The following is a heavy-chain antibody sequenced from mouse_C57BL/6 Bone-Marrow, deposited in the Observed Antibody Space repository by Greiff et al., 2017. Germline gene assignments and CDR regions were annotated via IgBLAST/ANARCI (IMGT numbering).Heavy chain of an antibody. CDR2: IWSGGST. CDR3: ARGSDLLWYPCDAMDY. D-gene: IGHD2-1*01. CDR1: GFSLTSYG. Sequence: VKLMESGPGLVQPSQSLSITCTVSGFSLTSYGVHWVRQSPGKGLEWLGVIWSGGSTDYNAAFISRLSISKDNSKSQVFFKMTSLQADDTAIYYCARGSDLLWYPCDAMDYWGQGTSVTVSS. V-gene: IGHV2-2*01. J-gene: IGHJ4*01.